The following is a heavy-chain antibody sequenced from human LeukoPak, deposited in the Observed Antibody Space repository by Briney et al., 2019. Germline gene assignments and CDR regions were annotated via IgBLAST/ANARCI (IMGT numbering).Heavy chain of an antibody. CDR1: GFTFSSYE. Sequence: PGGSLRLSCAASGFTFSSYEMNWVRQAPGKGLEWVSAISGSGGSTYYADSVKGRFTISRDNSKNTLYLQMNSLRAEDTAVYYCAKDGGTMVRGVMGAFDIWGQGTMVTVSS. V-gene: IGHV3-23*01. CDR2: ISGSGGST. D-gene: IGHD3-10*01. J-gene: IGHJ3*02. CDR3: AKDGGTMVRGVMGAFDI.